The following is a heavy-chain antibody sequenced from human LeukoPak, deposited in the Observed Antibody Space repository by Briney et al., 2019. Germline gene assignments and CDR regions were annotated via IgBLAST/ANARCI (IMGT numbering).Heavy chain of an antibody. J-gene: IGHJ4*02. CDR1: GFTFSSYA. CDR2: ISGSGGST. Sequence: GGSLRLSCAAAGFTFSSYAMSWVRQAPGKGLEWVSAISGSGGSTYYAESVKGRFTISRDNSKNTLYLQMNSLRAEDTAVYYCANGIAAAGRVSDVFDYWGQGPLVTVSS. CDR3: ANGIAAAGRVSDVFDY. D-gene: IGHD6-13*01. V-gene: IGHV3-23*01.